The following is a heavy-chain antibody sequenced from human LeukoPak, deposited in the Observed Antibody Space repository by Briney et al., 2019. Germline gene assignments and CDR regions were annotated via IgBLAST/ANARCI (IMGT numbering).Heavy chain of an antibody. CDR1: GYSISSGYY. CDR2: LYTSGST. CDR3: ARVGYYGSGSYPVGHYYYYMDV. D-gene: IGHD3-10*01. V-gene: IGHV4-4*07. Sequence: SETLSLTCTVSGYSISSGYYWSWIRQPAGKGLEWIGRLYTSGSTNYNSSLKSRVTMSVDTSKNQFSLKLSSVTAADTAVYYCARVGYYGSGSYPVGHYYYYMDVWGKGTTVTISS. J-gene: IGHJ6*03.